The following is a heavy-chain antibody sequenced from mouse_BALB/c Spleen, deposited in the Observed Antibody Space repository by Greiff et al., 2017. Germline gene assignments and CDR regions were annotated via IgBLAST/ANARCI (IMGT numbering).Heavy chain of an antibody. J-gene: IGHJ3*01. D-gene: IGHD1-1*01. V-gene: IGHV1S81*02. CDR1: GYTFTSYY. CDR3: YYYGSRFAY. Sequence: QVQLQQSGAELVKPGASVKLSCKASGYTFTSYYMYWVKQRPGQGLEWIGEINPSNGGTNFNEKFKSKATLTVDKSSSTAYMQLSSLTSEDSAVYYCYYYGSRFAYWGQGTLVTVSA. CDR2: INPSNGGT.